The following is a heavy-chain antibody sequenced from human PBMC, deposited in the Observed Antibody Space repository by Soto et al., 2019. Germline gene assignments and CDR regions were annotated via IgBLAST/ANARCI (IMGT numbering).Heavy chain of an antibody. CDR2: INAGNGNT. D-gene: IGHD3-3*01. J-gene: IGHJ6*02. V-gene: IGHV1-3*01. CDR3: ARDPTYYDFWSGQGYYYYGMDV. CDR1: GYTFTSYA. Sequence: ASVKVSCKASGYTFTSYAMHWVRQAPGQRLEWMGWINAGNGNTKYSQKFQGRVTITRDTSASTAYMELSGLRSEDTAVYYCARDPTYYDFWSGQGYYYYGMDVWGQGTTVTVSS.